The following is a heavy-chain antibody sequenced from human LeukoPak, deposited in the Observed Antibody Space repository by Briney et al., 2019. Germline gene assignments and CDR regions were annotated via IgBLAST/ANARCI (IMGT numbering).Heavy chain of an antibody. Sequence: GGSLRLSCDASGFTFSSYDMHWVRQVTGKGLEWVSAIDTAGGTYYSGSVKGRFIISRENAKNSLYLQVNSLRAGDTAVYFCARETLGPHFYGMDVWGQGTTVTVSS. J-gene: IGHJ6*02. V-gene: IGHV3-13*01. CDR3: ARETLGPHFYGMDV. CDR2: IDTAGGT. D-gene: IGHD3-3*02. CDR1: GFTFSSYD.